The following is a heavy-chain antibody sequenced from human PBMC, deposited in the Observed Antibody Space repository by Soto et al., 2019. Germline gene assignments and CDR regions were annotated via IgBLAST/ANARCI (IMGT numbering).Heavy chain of an antibody. Sequence: PSETLSLTCTVSGGSISSYYWSWIRQPPGKGLEWIGYIYYSGSTNYNPSLKSRVTISVDTSKNQFSLKLSSVTAADTAVYYCARFDYYGSGSYPGPVDYWGQGTLVTVSS. D-gene: IGHD3-10*01. CDR1: GGSISSYY. J-gene: IGHJ4*02. CDR2: IYYSGST. CDR3: ARFDYYGSGSYPGPVDY. V-gene: IGHV4-59*08.